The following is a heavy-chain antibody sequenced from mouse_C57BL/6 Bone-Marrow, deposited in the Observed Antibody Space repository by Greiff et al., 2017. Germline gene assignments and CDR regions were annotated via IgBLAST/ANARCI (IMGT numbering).Heavy chain of an antibody. J-gene: IGHJ4*01. CDR1: GFSFNTYA. D-gene: IGHD1-1*02. Sequence: EVTLMESGGGLVQPKESLKLSCAASGFSFNTYAMNWVRQAPGSGLERVARIRSKSNNYATYYADSVKDRFTISRDDSESMLYQQVNNLKTEDTAMHYCGKGGYAMDYWGQGTTVTVSS. CDR2: IRSKSNNYAT. CDR3: GKGGYAMDY. V-gene: IGHV10-1*01.